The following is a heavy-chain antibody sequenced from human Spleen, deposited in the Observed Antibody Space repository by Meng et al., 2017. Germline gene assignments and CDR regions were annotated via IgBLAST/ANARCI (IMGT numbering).Heavy chain of an antibody. Sequence: ASVKVSCKASGYTFTSYAMHWVRQAPGQRLEWMGWINAGNGNTKYSQKFQGRVTITRDTSASTAYMELSSLRSEDTAVYYCAKGYSSGRNFDYWGQGTLVTVSS. CDR3: AKGYSSGRNFDY. CDR2: INAGNGNT. V-gene: IGHV1-3*01. J-gene: IGHJ4*02. D-gene: IGHD6-19*01. CDR1: GYTFTSYA.